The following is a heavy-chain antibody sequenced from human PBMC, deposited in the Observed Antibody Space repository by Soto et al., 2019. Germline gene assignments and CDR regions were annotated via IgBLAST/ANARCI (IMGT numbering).Heavy chain of an antibody. CDR2: IIHILNRA. V-gene: IGHV1-69*08. J-gene: IGHJ4*02. CDR1: GGTFTNYT. Sequence: QVQLVQSGAGVKKPGSSVRVSCKASGGTFTNYTIGWVRQAPGQGLEWMGRIIHILNRAQYAQTFQGRVTITVDKSTSTAYMDMNSLRSEDTAIYFCARDGYSGHDYGDWGQGTLVTVSS. D-gene: IGHD5-12*01. CDR3: ARDGYSGHDYGD.